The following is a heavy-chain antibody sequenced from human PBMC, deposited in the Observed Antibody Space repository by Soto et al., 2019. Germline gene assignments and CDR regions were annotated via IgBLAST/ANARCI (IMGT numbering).Heavy chain of an antibody. Sequence: GASLKVSCKTSGFRFTNYGFSWVRQAPGQGLEWMGWISANNDDTHYAQKFQGRVTMTTDTGTGTAYMELRSLGSDDTAMYYCARKGTGHPFAYWGQVTL. V-gene: IGHV1-18*01. J-gene: IGHJ4*02. CDR2: ISANNDDT. CDR3: ARKGTGHPFAY. CDR1: GFRFTNYG. D-gene: IGHD1-1*01.